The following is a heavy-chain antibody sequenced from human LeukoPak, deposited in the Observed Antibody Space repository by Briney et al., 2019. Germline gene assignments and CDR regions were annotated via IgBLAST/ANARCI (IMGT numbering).Heavy chain of an antibody. Sequence: SGTLSLTCTVSGGSISSYYWSWIRQPPGKGLEWIGYIYYSGSTNYNPSLKSRVTISVDTSKNQFSLKLSSVTAADTAVYYCARHKWNLYYFDYWGQGTLVTVSS. CDR2: IYYSGST. J-gene: IGHJ4*02. V-gene: IGHV4-59*08. D-gene: IGHD1-20*01. CDR3: ARHKWNLYYFDY. CDR1: GGSISSYY.